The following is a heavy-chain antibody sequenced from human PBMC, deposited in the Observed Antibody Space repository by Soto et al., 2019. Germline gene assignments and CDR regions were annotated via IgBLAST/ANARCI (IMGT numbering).Heavy chain of an antibody. Sequence: EVQLLESGGGLAQPGGSLRLSCAASGFTFSNYAMSWVRQTPGKGLEWVSAVSGSGGSTYYADSVKGRFTISRDNSKNTLYLQMNSLRAEDTAVYYCAKDEQQLVPWFDPWGQGTLVTVSS. CDR3: AKDEQQLVPWFDP. V-gene: IGHV3-23*01. J-gene: IGHJ5*02. D-gene: IGHD6-13*01. CDR1: GFTFSNYA. CDR2: VSGSGGST.